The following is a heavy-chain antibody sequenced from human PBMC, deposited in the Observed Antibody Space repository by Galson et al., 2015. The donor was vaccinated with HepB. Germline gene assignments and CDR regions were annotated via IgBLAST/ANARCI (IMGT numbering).Heavy chain of an antibody. CDR3: ARDEGVITFGGVIPLFDY. D-gene: IGHD3-16*02. J-gene: IGHJ4*02. CDR2: INAGNGNT. V-gene: IGHV1-3*01. Sequence: SVKVSCKASGYTFTSYAMHWVRQAPGQGLEWMGWINAGNGNTKYSQKFQGRVTITRDTSASTAYMELSSLRSEDTAVYYCARDEGVITFGGVIPLFDYWGQGTLVTVSS. CDR1: GYTFTSYA.